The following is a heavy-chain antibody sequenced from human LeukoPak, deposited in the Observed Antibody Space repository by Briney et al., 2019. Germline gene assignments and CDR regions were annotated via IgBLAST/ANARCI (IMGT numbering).Heavy chain of an antibody. CDR3: TRHVATVTYFIDY. J-gene: IGHJ4*02. CDR2: IRSKANSYAT. D-gene: IGHD4-11*01. Sequence: PGGSLRLSCAASGFTFSGSAMHWVRQASGKGLEWVGRIRSKANSYATAYAASVKGRFPISRDDSKNTAYLQMNSLKTEDTAVYYCTRHVATVTYFIDYWGQGTLVTVSS. V-gene: IGHV3-73*01. CDR1: GFTFSGSA.